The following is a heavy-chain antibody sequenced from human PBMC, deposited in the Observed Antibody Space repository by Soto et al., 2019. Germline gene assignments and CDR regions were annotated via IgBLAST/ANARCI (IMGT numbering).Heavy chain of an antibody. CDR3: ARVPSYDSRYFDY. CDR2: IVVGSGIT. Sequence: SVKVSCKTSGFTFTNSAVQWVRQARGQRLEWIGWIVVGSGITKYVHNLQGRITITRDTSTSTGYMELSSLRSEDTAVYYCARVPSYDSRYFDYWGQGTLVTVSS. D-gene: IGHD3-22*01. CDR1: GFTFTNSA. J-gene: IGHJ4*02. V-gene: IGHV1-58*01.